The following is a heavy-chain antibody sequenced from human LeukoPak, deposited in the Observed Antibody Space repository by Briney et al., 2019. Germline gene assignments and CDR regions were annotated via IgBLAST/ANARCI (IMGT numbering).Heavy chain of an antibody. Sequence: SETLSLTCAVYGGSFSGYYWSWIRQPPGKGLEWIGEINHSGSTNYNPSLKSRVTISVGTSKNQFSLKLSSVTAADTVVYYCARGLWFGEQAWYFDLWGRGTLVTVSS. CDR3: ARGLWFGEQAWYFDL. J-gene: IGHJ2*01. D-gene: IGHD3-10*01. V-gene: IGHV4-34*01. CDR1: GGSFSGYY. CDR2: INHSGST.